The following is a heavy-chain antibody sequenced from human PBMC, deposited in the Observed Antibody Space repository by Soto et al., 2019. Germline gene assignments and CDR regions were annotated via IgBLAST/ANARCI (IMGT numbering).Heavy chain of an antibody. Sequence: QVQLVESGGGLVKPGGSLRLSCAASGFTFSDYYMSWIRQAPGKGLEWVSYISSSGSTIYYADSVKGRFTISRDNAKNSLYLQMNRLRAEDTAVYYCARDLLVVVARDYYGMDVWGQGTTVTVSS. CDR1: GFTFSDYY. J-gene: IGHJ6*02. CDR2: ISSSGSTI. V-gene: IGHV3-11*01. CDR3: ARDLLVVVARDYYGMDV. D-gene: IGHD2-15*01.